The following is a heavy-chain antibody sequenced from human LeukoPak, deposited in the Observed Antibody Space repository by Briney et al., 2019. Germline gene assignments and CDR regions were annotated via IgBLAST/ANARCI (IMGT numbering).Heavy chain of an antibody. Sequence: GGSLRLSCAASGFTFSSYDMHWVRQATGKGLEWVSAIGTAGDTYYPGSVKGRFTISRENAKNSLYLQMNSLRAGDTAVYYCASWPGGWYGEDSWGQGTLVTVSS. CDR3: ASWPGGWYGEDS. CDR1: GFTFSSYD. CDR2: IGTAGDT. J-gene: IGHJ4*02. D-gene: IGHD6-19*01. V-gene: IGHV3-13*01.